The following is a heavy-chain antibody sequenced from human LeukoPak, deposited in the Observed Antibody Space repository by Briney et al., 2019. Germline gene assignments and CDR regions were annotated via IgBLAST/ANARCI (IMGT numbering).Heavy chain of an antibody. J-gene: IGHJ6*02. D-gene: IGHD4-17*01. CDR3: ARGVYGDYVAYGMDV. CDR1: GFSVSSNY. CDR2: IYSGGST. Sequence: GGSLRLSCAASGFSVSSNYMSWVRQAPGKGLEWVSVIYSGGSTYYADSVKGRFTISRDNSKNTLYLQMKSLRAEDTAVYYCARGVYGDYVAYGMDVWGQGTTVTVSS. V-gene: IGHV3-53*01.